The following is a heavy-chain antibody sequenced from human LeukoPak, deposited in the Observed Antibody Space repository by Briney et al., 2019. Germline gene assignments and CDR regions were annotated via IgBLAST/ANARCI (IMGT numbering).Heavy chain of an antibody. J-gene: IGHJ4*02. CDR2: IKSKADGGTT. CDR3: TTVAYNSLFF. V-gene: IGHV3-15*01. D-gene: IGHD2/OR15-2a*01. CDR1: GFAFSKAW. Sequence: GGSLRLSCAASGFAFSKAWMTWVRQAPGKGLEWVGRIKSKADGGTTDYAAPVKGRFTISTDDSKNTLYLQMNSLKTEDTAVYYCTTVAYNSLFFRGQGTLVTVSS.